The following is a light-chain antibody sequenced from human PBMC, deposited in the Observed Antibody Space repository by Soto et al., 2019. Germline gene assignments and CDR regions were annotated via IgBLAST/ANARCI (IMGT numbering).Light chain of an antibody. CDR3: QQYSNWPLIT. V-gene: IGKV3-11*01. J-gene: IGKJ5*01. Sequence: EIVLTQSPATLSLSPGERATLSCRASLSVSSYLSWYQHKPGQAPPLLIFDTLYSATGSPARFSGSGPATEYIITISSLLSEDVAVYYCQQYSNWPLITFGQGTRLEI. CDR1: LSVSSY. CDR2: DTL.